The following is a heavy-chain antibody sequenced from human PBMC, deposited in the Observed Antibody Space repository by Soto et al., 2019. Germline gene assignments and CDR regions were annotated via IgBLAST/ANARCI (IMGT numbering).Heavy chain of an antibody. Sequence: QVQLVESGGGLVKPGGSLRLSCAASGFTFSDSYMSWIRQVPGKGLEWGSYISARGSNIYYADSVKGRFSISRDNANRSLYLEVHSLRAEDSAVYYCASLTNGRQIVLDYWGQGNEVTVSS. D-gene: IGHD2-8*01. V-gene: IGHV3-11*01. CDR3: ASLTNGRQIVLDY. J-gene: IGHJ4*02. CDR2: ISARGSNI. CDR1: GFTFSDSY.